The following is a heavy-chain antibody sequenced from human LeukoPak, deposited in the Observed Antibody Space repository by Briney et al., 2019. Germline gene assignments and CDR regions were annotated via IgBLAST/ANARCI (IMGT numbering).Heavy chain of an antibody. Sequence: SETLSLTCTVSGGSVSSGSYYWSWIRQPPGKGLEWIGYIYYSGSTNYNPSLKSRVTISVDTSKNQFSLKLSSVTAADTAVYYCARDVRSFHNHYYYGMDVWGQGTTVTVSS. CDR2: IYYSGST. J-gene: IGHJ6*02. D-gene: IGHD1-14*01. V-gene: IGHV4-61*01. CDR3: ARDVRSFHNHYYYGMDV. CDR1: GGSVSSGSYY.